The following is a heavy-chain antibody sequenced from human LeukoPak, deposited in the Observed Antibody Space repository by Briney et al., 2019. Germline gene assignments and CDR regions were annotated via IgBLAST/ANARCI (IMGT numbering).Heavy chain of an antibody. V-gene: IGHV4-4*07. CDR3: AREGDIVVVPAAAHYFDY. J-gene: IGHJ4*02. Sequence: PSETLSLTFTVSGGSISSYYWSWIRQPAGKGLEWIGRIYTSGSTNYNPSLKSRVTMSVDTSKNQFSLKLSSVTAADTAVYYCAREGDIVVVPAAAHYFDYWGQGTLVTVSS. D-gene: IGHD2-2*01. CDR2: IYTSGST. CDR1: GGSISSYY.